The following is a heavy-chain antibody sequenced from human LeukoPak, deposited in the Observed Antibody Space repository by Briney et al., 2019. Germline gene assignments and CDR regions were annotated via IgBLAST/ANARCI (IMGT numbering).Heavy chain of an antibody. V-gene: IGHV4-59*01. CDR3: ARERRGPSYFDY. J-gene: IGHJ4*02. CDR1: GGSISPYY. Sequence: SETLSLTCVVSGGSISPYYWSWIRQSLGKGLEWIGYIDPSGSTSYNPSLKSRVTIFVDTSKNLLSLILTSVTASDTAVYYCARERRGPSYFDYWGQGTLVTVSS. CDR2: IDPSGST.